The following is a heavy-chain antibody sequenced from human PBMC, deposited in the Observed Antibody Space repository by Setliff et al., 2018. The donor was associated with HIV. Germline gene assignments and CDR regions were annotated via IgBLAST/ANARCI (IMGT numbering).Heavy chain of an antibody. CDR3: ARHSGSSGWYLFDY. D-gene: IGHD6-19*01. CDR1: GGSISSSSYY. CDR2: IYYSGST. J-gene: IGHJ4*02. V-gene: IGHV4-39*01. Sequence: PSETLSLTCTVSGGSISSSSYYWGWIRQPPGKGLEWIGSIYYSGSTYYNPSLRSRVTISVDTSKNQFSLKLSSVTAADTAVYYCARHSGSSGWYLFDYWGQGTLVTVSS.